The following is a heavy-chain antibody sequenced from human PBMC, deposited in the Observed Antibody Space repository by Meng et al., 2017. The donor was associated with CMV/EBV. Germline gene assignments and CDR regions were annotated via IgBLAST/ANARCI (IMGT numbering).Heavy chain of an antibody. J-gene: IGHJ4*02. Sequence: APLLPWGAGLLKPWEATPPPCAVYGGSFSGYYWSWIRQPPGKGLEWIGEINHSGSTNYNPSLKSRVTISVDTSKNQFSLKLSSVTAADTAVYYCARVWDSGWDYWGQGTLVTVSS. CDR3: ARVWDSGWDY. CDR2: INHSGST. V-gene: IGHV4-34*01. D-gene: IGHD3-22*01. CDR1: GGSFSGYY.